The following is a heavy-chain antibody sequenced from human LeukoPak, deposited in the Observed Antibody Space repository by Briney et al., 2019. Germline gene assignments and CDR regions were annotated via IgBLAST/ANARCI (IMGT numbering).Heavy chain of an antibody. CDR3: ATFHPVSDYYYGMDV. CDR1: GYTFSGHY. J-gene: IGHJ6*02. V-gene: IGHV1-2*06. CDR2: INPNSGGT. Sequence: ASVKVSCKASGYTFSGHYLHWVRQAPGQGLEWMGRINPNSGGTNYAQKFQGRVTMTRDTSISTAYMELSRLRSDDTAVYYCATFHPVSDYYYGMDVWGQGTTVTVSS. D-gene: IGHD2/OR15-2a*01.